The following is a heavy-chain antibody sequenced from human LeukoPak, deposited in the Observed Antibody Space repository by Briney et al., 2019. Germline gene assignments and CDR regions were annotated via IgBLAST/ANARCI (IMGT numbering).Heavy chain of an antibody. J-gene: IGHJ4*02. CDR3: ATAQDYRWDY. Sequence: ASVKVSCKASGYTFTSYGISWVRQAPGQGLEWMGIINPSGGSTSYAQKFQGRVTMTRDTSTSTVYMELSSLRSEDTAVYYCATAQDYRWDYWGQGTLVTVSS. CDR2: INPSGGST. D-gene: IGHD4/OR15-4a*01. CDR1: GYTFTSYG. V-gene: IGHV1-46*01.